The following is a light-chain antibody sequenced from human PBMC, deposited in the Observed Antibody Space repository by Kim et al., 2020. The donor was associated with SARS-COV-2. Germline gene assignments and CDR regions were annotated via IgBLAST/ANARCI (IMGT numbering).Light chain of an antibody. CDR2: SNN. CDR1: SSNIGNNT. Sequence: GQRVTISCSRSSSNIGNNTVNWYQQLPGTAPKFLIYSNNQRPSGVPDRFSGSKSGTSASLAITGLQSEDEADYYCATWDGSRNGWVFGGGTQLTVL. J-gene: IGLJ3*02. CDR3: ATWDGSRNGWV. V-gene: IGLV1-44*01.